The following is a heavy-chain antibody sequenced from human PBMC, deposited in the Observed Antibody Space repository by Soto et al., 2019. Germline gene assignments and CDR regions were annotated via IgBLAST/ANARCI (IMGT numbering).Heavy chain of an antibody. V-gene: IGHV3-64D*06. Sequence: GVSLRLSCSASGFTFQNYVIHWALQAPGKGLEYVSAIGAKGDATYADSVKGRFSISRDNSKNSLFLQMTNVTFEDTATYGCVKVDWYSVDCWGQGALVTVSS. CDR2: IGAKGDAT. D-gene: IGHD2-21*02. CDR3: VKVDWYSVDC. J-gene: IGHJ4*02. CDR1: GFTFQNYV.